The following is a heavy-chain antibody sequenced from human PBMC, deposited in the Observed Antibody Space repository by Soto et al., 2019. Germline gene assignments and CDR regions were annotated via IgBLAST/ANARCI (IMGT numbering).Heavy chain of an antibody. D-gene: IGHD3-10*01. CDR1: GYVFRNFG. Sequence: ASVKVSCKASGYVFRNFGISWVRQAPGQGLEWMGWISPYNGDTNYAQNFQGRITLTTDASSSTAYMELRILTSDDTAIYYCARADTSWFGALDFWGQGTVVTVSS. CDR2: ISPYNGDT. CDR3: ARADTSWFGALDF. J-gene: IGHJ4*02. V-gene: IGHV1-18*01.